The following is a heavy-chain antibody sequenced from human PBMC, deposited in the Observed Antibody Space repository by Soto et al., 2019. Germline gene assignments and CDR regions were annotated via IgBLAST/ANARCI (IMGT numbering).Heavy chain of an antibody. CDR1: GVSISSGGYY. CDR2: IYYSGST. V-gene: IGHV4-31*03. D-gene: IGHD3-22*01. CDR3: ARDASYYDSSGHYYFDY. J-gene: IGHJ4*02. Sequence: QVQLQESGPGLVKPSQTLSLTCTVSGVSISSGGYYWSWIRKHPGKGLEWIGYIYYSGSTYYNPSLKSRVTISVDKSKNQFSLKLSSVTAADTAVYYCARDASYYDSSGHYYFDYWGQGTLVTVSS.